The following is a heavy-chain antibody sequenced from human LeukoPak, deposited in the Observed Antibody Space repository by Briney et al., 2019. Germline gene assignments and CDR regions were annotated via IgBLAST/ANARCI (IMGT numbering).Heavy chain of an antibody. V-gene: IGHV1-2*02. Sequence: ASVKVSCKASGYTFTGYYMHWVRQAPGQGLEWMGWINPNTGDTNYAQKFQGRVTMTRDTSISTAYLELSRLRSDDTAVYYCARESDYYDSSGYYDYWGQGTPVTVSS. CDR3: ARESDYYDSSGYYDY. CDR1: GYTFTGYY. D-gene: IGHD3-22*01. J-gene: IGHJ4*02. CDR2: INPNTGDT.